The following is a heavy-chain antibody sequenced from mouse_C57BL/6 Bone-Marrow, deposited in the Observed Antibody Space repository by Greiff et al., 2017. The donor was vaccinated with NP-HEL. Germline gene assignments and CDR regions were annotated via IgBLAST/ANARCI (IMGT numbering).Heavy chain of an antibody. D-gene: IGHD1-1*01. CDR2: ISSGGDYI. CDR1: GFTFSSYA. CDR3: TRGEYYGSYYYAMDY. Sequence: DVQLQESGEGLVKPGGSLKLSCAASGFTFSSYAMSWVRQTPEKRLEWVAYISSGGDYIYYADTVKGRFTISSDNARNTLYLQMSSLKSEDTAMYYCTRGEYYGSYYYAMDYWGQGTSVTVSS. J-gene: IGHJ4*01. V-gene: IGHV5-9-1*02.